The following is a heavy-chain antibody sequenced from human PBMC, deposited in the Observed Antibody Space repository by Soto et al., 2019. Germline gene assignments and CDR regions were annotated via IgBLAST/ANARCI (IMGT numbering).Heavy chain of an antibody. J-gene: IGHJ4*02. CDR1: GFTFSSYA. V-gene: IGHV3-30-3*01. CDR3: ANIMLTFVIDIRGNDY. CDR2: ISYDGSNK. Sequence: QVQLVESGGGVVQPGRSLRLSCAASGFTFSSYAMHWVRQAPGKGLEWVAVISYDGSNKYYADSVKGRFTISRDNSKNTLYLQMNCLIDEVTVMYYCANIMLTFVIDIRGNDYWGQGTLVTVS. D-gene: IGHD3-16*01.